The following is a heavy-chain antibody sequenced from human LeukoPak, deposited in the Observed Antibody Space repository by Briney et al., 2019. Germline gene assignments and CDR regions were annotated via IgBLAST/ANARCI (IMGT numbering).Heavy chain of an antibody. J-gene: IGHJ4*02. V-gene: IGHV4-59*01. Sequence: SETLSLTCTVSGGSISSYYWSWIRQPPGKGLEWIGYIYYSGSTNYNPSLRSRVTISVDTSKNQFFLILSSVTAADTAVYYCARVRDGYNYGGFDYWGQGTLVTVSS. D-gene: IGHD5-24*01. CDR2: IYYSGST. CDR3: ARVRDGYNYGGFDY. CDR1: GGSISSYY.